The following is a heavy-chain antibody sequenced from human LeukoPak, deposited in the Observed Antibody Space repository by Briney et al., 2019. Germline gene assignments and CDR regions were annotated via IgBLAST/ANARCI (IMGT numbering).Heavy chain of an antibody. CDR3: ARLLNNHNSGDPDTVDM. Sequence: PSETLSLTCIVSGGSISSHYWSWIRQSPERGLEWIGFIYYSGTTRYNPSLRGRVTMSVDTPKNHFSLKLTSVTAADTAVYYCARLLNNHNSGDPDTVDMWGQGTMVTVSS. V-gene: IGHV4-59*11. J-gene: IGHJ3*02. CDR2: IYYSGTT. CDR1: GGSISSHY. D-gene: IGHD3-22*01.